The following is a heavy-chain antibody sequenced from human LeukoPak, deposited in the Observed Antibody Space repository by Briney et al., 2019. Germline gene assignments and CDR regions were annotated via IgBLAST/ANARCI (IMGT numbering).Heavy chain of an antibody. J-gene: IGHJ4*02. V-gene: IGHV3-74*01. CDR1: GFTFSTYW. D-gene: IGHD5-12*01. Sequence: PGGSLRLSCAASGFTFSTYWMHWVRQAPGKGLVWVSRINPDGTTTSYADSVKGRFTISRDNAKGTVYLQMNSLRAEDTAVYYCASPADIVATISSRLDYWGQGTLVTVSS. CDR3: ASPADIVATISSRLDY. CDR2: INPDGTTT.